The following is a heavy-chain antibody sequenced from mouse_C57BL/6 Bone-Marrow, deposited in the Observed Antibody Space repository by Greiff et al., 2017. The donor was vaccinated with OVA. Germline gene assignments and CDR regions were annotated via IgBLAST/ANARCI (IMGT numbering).Heavy chain of an antibody. CDR1: GFTFSDYG. J-gene: IGHJ1*03. Sequence: EVKLVESGGGLVQPGGSLKLSCAASGFTFSDYGMAWVRQAPRKGPEWVAFISNLAYSIYYADTVTGRFTISRENAKNTLYLEMSSLRSEDTAMYYCARRGGPHWYFDVWGTGTTVTVSS. V-gene: IGHV5-15*01. CDR2: ISNLAYSI. CDR3: ARRGGPHWYFDV.